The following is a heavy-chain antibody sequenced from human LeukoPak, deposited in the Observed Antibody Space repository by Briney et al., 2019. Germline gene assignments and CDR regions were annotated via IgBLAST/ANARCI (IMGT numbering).Heavy chain of an antibody. J-gene: IGHJ4*02. V-gene: IGHV3-21*01. Sequence: GGSLRLSCAASGFTFSSYAMSWVRQNPGKGLEWVSSISSSSSYIYYADSVKGRFTISRDNAKNSLYLQMNSLRAEDTAVYYCARENGDGSGSYYGSLYYFDYWGQGTLVTVSS. D-gene: IGHD3-10*01. CDR2: ISSSSSYI. CDR3: ARENGDGSGSYYGSLYYFDY. CDR1: GFTFSSYA.